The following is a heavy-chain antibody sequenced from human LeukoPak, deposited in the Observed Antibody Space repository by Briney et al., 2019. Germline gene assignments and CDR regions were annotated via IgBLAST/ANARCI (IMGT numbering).Heavy chain of an antibody. Sequence: GASVKVSCKASGYTFTSYGINWVRQAPGQGLEWMAWISAYNVNTNYAQKFQGRVTMTTDTSTSTAYMELRSLRSDDTAVYYCARNGGAVTTEDYYMDVWGKGTTVTVSS. D-gene: IGHD4-17*01. V-gene: IGHV1-18*01. CDR3: ARNGGAVTTEDYYMDV. CDR1: GYTFTSYG. CDR2: ISAYNVNT. J-gene: IGHJ6*03.